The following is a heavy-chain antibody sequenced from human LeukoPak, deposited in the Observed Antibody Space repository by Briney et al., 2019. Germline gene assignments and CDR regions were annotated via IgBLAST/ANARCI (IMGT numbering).Heavy chain of an antibody. J-gene: IGHJ1*01. D-gene: IGHD3-22*01. CDR1: GGSFSGYY. V-gene: IGHV4-34*01. CDR2: INHSGST. Sequence: PSETLSLTCAVYGGSFSGYYWSWIRQPPGKGLEWIGEINHSGSTNYNPSLKSRVTISVDTSKNQFSLKLSSVTAADTAVYYCARDYYVSSGYYYSPYFQHWGQGTLVTVSS. CDR3: ARDYYVSSGYYYSPYFQH.